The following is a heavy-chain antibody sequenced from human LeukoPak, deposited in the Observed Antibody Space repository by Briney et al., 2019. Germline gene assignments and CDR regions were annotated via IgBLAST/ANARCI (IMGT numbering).Heavy chain of an antibody. CDR2: IYYSGST. V-gene: IGHV4-31*03. Sequence: SQTLSLTCTVSGGSISSGGYYWSWIRQHPGTGLEWIGYIYYSGSTYYNPSLKSRVTISVDTSKNQFSLKLSSVTAADTAVYYCARGAITIRPVDVWGKGTTVTVSS. CDR1: GGSISSGGYY. J-gene: IGHJ6*04. D-gene: IGHD3-3*01. CDR3: ARGAITIRPVDV.